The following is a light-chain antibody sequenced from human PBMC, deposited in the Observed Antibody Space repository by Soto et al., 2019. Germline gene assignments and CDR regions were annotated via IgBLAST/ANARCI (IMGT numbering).Light chain of an antibody. Sequence: EIVMTQSPLTLPVTPGEPASISCRSSQSLLYNNTYNYLDWYVQKPGQSPQLLIYFGSNRAPGVPDRFSGSGSGTDFTLNINRVEAEDFGTYYCMQALQSLTFGQGTRLEIQ. J-gene: IGKJ5*01. CDR2: FGS. V-gene: IGKV2-28*01. CDR3: MQALQSLT. CDR1: QSLLYNNTYNY.